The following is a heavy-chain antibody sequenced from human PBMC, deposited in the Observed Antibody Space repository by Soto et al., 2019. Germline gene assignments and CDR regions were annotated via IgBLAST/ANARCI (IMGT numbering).Heavy chain of an antibody. CDR3: ARAYSSGSDYYYGMDI. V-gene: IGHV1-69*06. D-gene: IGHD3-22*01. J-gene: IGHJ6*02. CDR2: IIPIFGTA. Sequence: GASVKVSCKASGGTFSSYAISWVRQAPGQGLEWMGGIIPIFGTANYAQKFQGRVTITADKSTSTAYMELSSLRSEDTAVYYCARAYSSGSDYYYGMDIWGQGTTVTVSS. CDR1: GGTFSSYA.